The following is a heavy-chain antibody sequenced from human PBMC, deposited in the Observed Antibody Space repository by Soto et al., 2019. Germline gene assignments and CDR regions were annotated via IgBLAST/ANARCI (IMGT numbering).Heavy chain of an antibody. CDR2: IIPIFGTA. D-gene: IGHD6-6*01. CDR1: GGTFSNYA. CDR3: ARVEYSRSFHYYYYYGMDV. Sequence: QVQLVQSGAEVKKPGSSVKVSCKASGGTFSNYAISWVRQAPGQGLEWMGGIIPIFGTANYAQKCEGRVTLTADKSTSTAYMELSSLRSEDTAVYYCARVEYSRSFHYYYYYGMDVWGQGTTVTVSS. J-gene: IGHJ6*02. V-gene: IGHV1-69*06.